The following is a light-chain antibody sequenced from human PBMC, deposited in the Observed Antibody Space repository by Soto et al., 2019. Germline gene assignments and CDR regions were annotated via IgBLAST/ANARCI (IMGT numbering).Light chain of an antibody. CDR2: AVS. J-gene: IGKJ3*01. CDR3: RQNYITPLA. CDR1: QSISSY. V-gene: IGKV1-39*01. Sequence: DIEMTQSPSSLSASVGDRVTITCRASQSISSYLNWYQQKPGKAPKLLIYAVSNLQSGVPSRFSGSGSGTDFTLTISSLRPEDFATYYCRQNYITPLAFGPGTKVDIK.